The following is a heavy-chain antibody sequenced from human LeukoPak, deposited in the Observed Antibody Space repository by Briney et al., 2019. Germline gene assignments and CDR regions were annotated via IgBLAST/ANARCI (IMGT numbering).Heavy chain of an antibody. D-gene: IGHD5-24*01. CDR2: IYYSGRT. CDR3: ARDPEMATILFEY. CDR1: GGSISTYY. V-gene: IGHV4-59*01. Sequence: SETLSLTCTVSGGSISTYYWSWIRQPPGKGLEWIGYIYYSGRTNYNPSLKSRVTISVDTSKNQFSLNLSSVTAADTAVYYCARDPEMATILFEYWGQGTLVTVSS. J-gene: IGHJ4*02.